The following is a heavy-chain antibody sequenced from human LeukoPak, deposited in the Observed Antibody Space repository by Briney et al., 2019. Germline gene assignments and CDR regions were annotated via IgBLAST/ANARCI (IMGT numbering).Heavy chain of an antibody. CDR1: GFTFSNAW. J-gene: IGHJ4*02. V-gene: IGHV3-15*01. D-gene: IGHD3-22*01. Sequence: GGSLRLSCAASGFTFSNAWMSWVRQAPGKGLEWVGRIKRKTDGGTTDYAAPVKGRFTISRDDSKNMLYLQMNSLKTEDTAVYFCATDGLSGYYDTNGHYYFDYWGQGTLVTASS. CDR3: ATDGLSGYYDTNGHYYFDY. CDR2: IKRKTDGGTT.